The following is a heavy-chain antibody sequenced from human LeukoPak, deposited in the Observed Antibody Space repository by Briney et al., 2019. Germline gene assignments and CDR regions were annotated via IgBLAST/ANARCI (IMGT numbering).Heavy chain of an antibody. D-gene: IGHD1-1*01. Sequence: ASVKVSCKASGYTFTSYDINWVRQATGQGLEWMGWMNPTSGNTGYAKKFLGRVTMTRNSSISTAYMELSSLRSEDTAVYYCARGAELEPTYYYYGMDVWVQGTTVTVSS. CDR3: ARGAELEPTYYYYGMDV. CDR2: MNPTSGNT. CDR1: GYTFTSYD. J-gene: IGHJ6*02. V-gene: IGHV1-8*01.